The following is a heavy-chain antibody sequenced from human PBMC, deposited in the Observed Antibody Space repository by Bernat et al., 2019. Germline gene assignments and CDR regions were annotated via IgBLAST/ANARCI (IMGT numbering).Heavy chain of an antibody. V-gene: IGHV1-18*01. CDR1: GYTFTSYG. J-gene: IGHJ4*02. D-gene: IGHD3-3*01. Sequence: QVQLVQSGAEVKKPGASVKVSCKASGYTFTSYGISWVRQAPGQGLEWMGWISAYNGNTNYAQKLQGRVTMTTDTSTSTAYMELRSLRSDDTAVYYCAREFNWPDLWSGYSPEGGPYYFDYWGQGTLVTVSS. CDR3: AREFNWPDLWSGYSPEGGPYYFDY. CDR2: ISAYNGNT.